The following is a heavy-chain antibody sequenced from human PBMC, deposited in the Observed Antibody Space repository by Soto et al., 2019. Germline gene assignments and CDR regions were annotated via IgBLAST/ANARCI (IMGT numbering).Heavy chain of an antibody. V-gene: IGHV4-34*01. CDR2: INHNGDS. J-gene: IGHJ3*02. CDR3: ARVTRFPDAFDI. Sequence: QVHLQQWGAGLLKPSETLSLTCGVYGGSFGTSYWAWIRQSPEKGLEWIGEINHNGDSNHNPSLKMRVTITLDMAENQFSPKPTPVAGAGTAVYYLARVTRFPDAFDILGQGTPVIGSS. CDR1: GGSFGTSY.